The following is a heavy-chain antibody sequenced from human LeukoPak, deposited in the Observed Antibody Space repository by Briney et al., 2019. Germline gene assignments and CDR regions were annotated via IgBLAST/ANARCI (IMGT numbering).Heavy chain of an antibody. CDR2: IIPTCGTA. Sequence: SVKVSCKASGGTFSSYAISWVRQAPGQGLEWMGGIIPTCGTANYAQKFQGRVTITTDESTSTAYMELSSLRSEDTAVYYCTREVAVDTAMVDAFDIWGQGTMVTVSS. V-gene: IGHV1-69*05. CDR1: GGTFSSYA. D-gene: IGHD5-18*01. J-gene: IGHJ3*02. CDR3: TREVAVDTAMVDAFDI.